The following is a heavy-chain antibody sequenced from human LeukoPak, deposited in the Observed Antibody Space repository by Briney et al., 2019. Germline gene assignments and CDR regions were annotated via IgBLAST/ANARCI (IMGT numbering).Heavy chain of an antibody. CDR3: ARDGPLSSGYYQGDAFDI. V-gene: IGHV1-8*01. Sequence: ASVKVSCKASGYTFTSYDINWVRQATGQGLEWMGWMNPNSGNTGYAQKFQGRVTMTRDTSISTAYMELSGLRSDDTAVYYCARDGPLSSGYYQGDAFDIWGQGTMVTVSS. J-gene: IGHJ3*02. CDR1: GYTFTSYD. D-gene: IGHD3-22*01. CDR2: MNPNSGNT.